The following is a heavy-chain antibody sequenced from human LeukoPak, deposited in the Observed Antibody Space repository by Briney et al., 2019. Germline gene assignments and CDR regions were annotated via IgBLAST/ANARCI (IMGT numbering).Heavy chain of an antibody. J-gene: IGHJ4*02. D-gene: IGHD1-26*01. CDR2: ISSSSYI. Sequence: PGGSLRLSCAASGFTFSSYSMNWVRQAPGKGLEWVSSISSSSYIYYADSVKGRFTISRDNAKNSLYLQMNSLRAEDTAVYYCARESIVGATKTFDYWGQGTLVTVSS. CDR3: ARESIVGATKTFDY. CDR1: GFTFSSYS. V-gene: IGHV3-21*01.